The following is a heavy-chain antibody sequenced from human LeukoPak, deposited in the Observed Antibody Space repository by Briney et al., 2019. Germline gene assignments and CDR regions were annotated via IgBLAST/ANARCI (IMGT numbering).Heavy chain of an antibody. CDR1: GGSISSGGYY. J-gene: IGHJ4*02. CDR3: AREAQKTGIAARLIDY. CDR2: IYHSGST. Sequence: SETLSLTCTVSGGSISSGGYYWSWIRQPPGKGLEWIGYIYHSGSTYYNPSLKSRVTISVDRSKNQFSLKLSSVTAADTAVYYCAREAQKTGIAARLIDYWGQGTLVTVSS. D-gene: IGHD6-6*01. V-gene: IGHV4-30-2*01.